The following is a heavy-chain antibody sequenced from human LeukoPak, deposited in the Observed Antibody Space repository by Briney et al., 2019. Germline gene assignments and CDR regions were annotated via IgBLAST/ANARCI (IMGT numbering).Heavy chain of an antibody. CDR2: IYYNDDK. Sequence: SDPTLVKPTQTLTLTCTFSDFSLSTPGMGVGWIRQPAGKAPEWLVMIYYNDDKRYSPSLRSRLTITKDTSKNQVVLTMTNVDVVDTATYYCAHLVVTIDWRSYFDYWGQGILVTVSS. CDR1: DFSLSTPGMG. V-gene: IGHV2-5*01. J-gene: IGHJ4*02. CDR3: AHLVVTIDWRSYFDY. D-gene: IGHD3-9*01.